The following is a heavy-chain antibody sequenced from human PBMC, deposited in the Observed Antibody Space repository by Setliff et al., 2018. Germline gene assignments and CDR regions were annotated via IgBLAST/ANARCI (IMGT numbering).Heavy chain of an antibody. CDR1: GGSISSSSYY. CDR3: ARAVDSSGYFPYWYFDL. CDR2: IYYSGST. Sequence: SETLSLTCTVSGGSISSSSYYWGWIRQPPGKGLEWIGSIYYSGSTYYNPSLKSRVTISVDTSKNQFSLKLSSVTAADTAVYFCARAVDSSGYFPYWYFDLWGRGALVTVS. V-gene: IGHV4-39*07. D-gene: IGHD3-22*01. J-gene: IGHJ2*01.